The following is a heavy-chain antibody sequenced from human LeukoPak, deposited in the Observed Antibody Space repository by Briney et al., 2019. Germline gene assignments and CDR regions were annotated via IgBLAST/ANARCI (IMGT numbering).Heavy chain of an antibody. D-gene: IGHD5-18*01. J-gene: IGHJ4*02. CDR2: IYYSGST. CDR1: GGSISSSSYY. V-gene: IGHV4-39*07. CDR3: ARATSGYLLEY. Sequence: SETLSLTCTVSGGSISSSSYYWGWIRQPPGKGLEWIGSIYYSGSTYYNPSLKSRVTISVDTSKNQFSLKLSSVTVADTAVYYCARATSGYLLEYWGQGTLVTVSS.